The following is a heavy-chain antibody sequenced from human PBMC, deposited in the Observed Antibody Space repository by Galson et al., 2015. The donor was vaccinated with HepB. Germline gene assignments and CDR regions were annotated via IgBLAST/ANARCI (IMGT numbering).Heavy chain of an antibody. D-gene: IGHD2-8*01. J-gene: IGHJ5*02. CDR1: GFTFSDFY. CDR3: ARDCMDWFDP. Sequence: SRTLAWAASGFTFSDFYMSWTPHPPAKGLASVSYISRRSSSLYYAYSVKGRSTISRDNAKNSLYLQMNRLRSEDTGVYDCARDCMDWFDPWGQGTLVTVSS. V-gene: IGHV3-11*01. CDR2: ISRRSSSL.